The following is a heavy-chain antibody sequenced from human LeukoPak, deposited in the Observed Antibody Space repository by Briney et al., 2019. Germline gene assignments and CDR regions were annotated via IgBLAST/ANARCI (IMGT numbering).Heavy chain of an antibody. V-gene: IGHV1-46*01. CDR3: ARAQGVINLWVY. CDR2: INPSGGST. Sequence: GASVKVSCKASGYTFTSYYMHWVRQAPGQGLEWMGIINPSGGSTSYAQKFQGRVTMTRDMSTSTDYMELSSLRSEDTAVYYCARAQGVINLWVYWGQGTLVTVSS. D-gene: IGHD3-16*02. CDR1: GYTFTSYY. J-gene: IGHJ4*02.